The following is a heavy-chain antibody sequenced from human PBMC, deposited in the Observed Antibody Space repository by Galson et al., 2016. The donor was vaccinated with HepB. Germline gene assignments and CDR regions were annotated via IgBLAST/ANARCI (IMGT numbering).Heavy chain of an antibody. Sequence: SLRLSCAGSGFIFNSHAMSWVRQAPGKGLELVSAISDIGANTYHADFVKGRFTISRDNSKNTMYLQMKSLRDEDTAVYCCAKRPYSYGWHYGMDVWGQGTTVTVSS. CDR2: ISDIGANT. V-gene: IGHV3-23*01. CDR1: GFIFNSHA. D-gene: IGHD5-18*01. CDR3: AKRPYSYGWHYGMDV. J-gene: IGHJ6*02.